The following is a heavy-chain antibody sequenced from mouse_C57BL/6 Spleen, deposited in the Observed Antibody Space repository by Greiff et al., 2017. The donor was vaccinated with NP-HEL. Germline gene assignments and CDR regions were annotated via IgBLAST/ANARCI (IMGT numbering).Heavy chain of an antibody. CDR2: IYPGDGDT. CDR3: ARSPLLLFDY. V-gene: IGHV1-82*01. Sequence: QVQLQQSGPELVKPGASVKISCKASGYAFSSSWMNWVKQRPGKGLEWIGRIYPGDGDTNYNGKFKGKATLTADKSSSTAYMQLSSLTSEDSAVYCCARSPLLLFDYWGQGTTLTVSS. D-gene: IGHD2-1*01. CDR1: GYAFSSSW. J-gene: IGHJ2*01.